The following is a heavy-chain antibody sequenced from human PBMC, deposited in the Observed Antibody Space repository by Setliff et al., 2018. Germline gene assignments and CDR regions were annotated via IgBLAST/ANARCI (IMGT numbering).Heavy chain of an antibody. CDR3: ASNRAAMALDDP. J-gene: IGHJ5*02. D-gene: IGHD5-18*01. V-gene: IGHV4-39*01. CDR2: IYYRGDT. CDR1: GASLNSGTYY. Sequence: PSETLSLTCTVSGASLNSGTYYWGWIRQPPGKGLEWIGRIYYRGDTYYNASLKGRLTISVDTAQNQFSLRLTSVTAADTAVYYCASNRAAMALDDPWGQGKLVTVSS.